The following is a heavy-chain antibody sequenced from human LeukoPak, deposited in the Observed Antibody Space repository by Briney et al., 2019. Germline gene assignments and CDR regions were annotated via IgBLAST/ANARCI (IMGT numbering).Heavy chain of an antibody. CDR1: GCSGGSGCYY. D-gene: IGHD3/OR15-3a*01. Sequence: PAEPLSLPWTVSGCSGGSGCYYWSWIRQPPGKGLEWIGYIYYSGSTNYNPSLKSRVTMSVDTSKNQFSLKLSSVTAADTAVYYCARGGGTGYPGGFDYWGQGTLVAVSS. J-gene: IGHJ4*02. CDR2: IYYSGST. CDR3: ARGGGTGYPGGFDY. V-gene: IGHV4-61*01.